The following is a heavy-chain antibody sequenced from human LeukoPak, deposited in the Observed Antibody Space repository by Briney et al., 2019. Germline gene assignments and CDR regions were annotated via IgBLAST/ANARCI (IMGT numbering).Heavy chain of an antibody. CDR1: GFTFISYW. Sequence: QPGGSLRLSCAASGFTFISYWMHWVRHARGKGLVWVSRINSDGSTTSYAASVKGRFTISRDTAKNTLYLQMNSLRAEDTAVYYCARGHHYYDSSAYYYWGQGTLVTVSS. CDR2: INSDGSTT. D-gene: IGHD3-22*01. V-gene: IGHV3-74*01. J-gene: IGHJ4*02. CDR3: ARGHHYYDSSAYYY.